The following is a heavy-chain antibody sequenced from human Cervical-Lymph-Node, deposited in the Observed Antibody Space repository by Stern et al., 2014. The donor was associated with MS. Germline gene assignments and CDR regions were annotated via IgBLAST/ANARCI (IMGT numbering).Heavy chain of an antibody. J-gene: IGHJ5*02. CDR3: ARRSVGATPKGFDP. D-gene: IGHD1-26*01. CDR2: IYYSGST. CDR1: GGSISSSSYY. Sequence: QLQLQESGPGLVKPSETLSLTCTVSGGSISSSSYYWGWIRQPPGKGLEWIGSIYYSGSTYYNPSLKSRVPISVDTSKTQFPLKRSFVTAADTAVYYCARRSVGATPKGFDPWGQGTLVTDSS. V-gene: IGHV4-39*01.